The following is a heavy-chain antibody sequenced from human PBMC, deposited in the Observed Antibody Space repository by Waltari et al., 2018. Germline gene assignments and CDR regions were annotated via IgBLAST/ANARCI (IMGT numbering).Heavy chain of an antibody. V-gene: IGHV3-53*01. D-gene: IGHD1-1*01. Sequence: EEQLVESGGGVIQMGGSLRLSCEGYGFSVSDNSMNWVRQGPGKGLEWVSTIDRDGNTYYADSVKGRFATSRGSSRDTVYFEMNSLRPDDTAVYYCASTLHLDGWLDGFDIWGQGTVVTVSS. CDR1: GFSVSDNS. CDR3: ASTLHLDGWLDGFDI. J-gene: IGHJ3*02. CDR2: IDRDGNT.